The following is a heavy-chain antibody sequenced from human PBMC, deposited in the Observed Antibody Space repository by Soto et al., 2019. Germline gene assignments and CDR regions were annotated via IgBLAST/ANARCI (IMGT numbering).Heavy chain of an antibody. D-gene: IGHD6-6*01. V-gene: IGHV1-2*02. CDR1: GYTFTGYF. CDR3: ARSLSTISARPDY. CDR2: INPNTGGA. J-gene: IGHJ4*02. Sequence: ASVKVSCKASGYTFTGYFMHWVRQAPGQGLEWMGWINPNTGGANYAQKFQDRVTMTRDTSTNTAYMEMNRLRSDDTAVYYCARSLSTISARPDYWGQGTPVTVSS.